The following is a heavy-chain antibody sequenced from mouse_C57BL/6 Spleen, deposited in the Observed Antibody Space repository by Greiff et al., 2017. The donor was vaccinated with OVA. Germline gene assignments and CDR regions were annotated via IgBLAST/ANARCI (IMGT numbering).Heavy chain of an antibody. V-gene: IGHV1-15*01. CDR1: GYTFTDYE. CDR3: TRGGYYDYDGGDAMDY. J-gene: IGHJ4*01. CDR2: IDPETGGT. D-gene: IGHD2-4*01. Sequence: VQLQQSGAELVRPGASVTLSCKASGYTFTDYEMHWVKQTPVHGLEWIGAIDPETGGTAYNQKFKGKAILTADKSSSTAYMELRSLTSEDSAVYYCTRGGYYDYDGGDAMDYWGQGTSVTVSS.